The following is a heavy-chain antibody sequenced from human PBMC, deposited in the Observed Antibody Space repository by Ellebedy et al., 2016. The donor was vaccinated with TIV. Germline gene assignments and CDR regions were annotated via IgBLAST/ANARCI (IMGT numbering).Heavy chain of an antibody. CDR1: GFTFSSYW. Sequence: GESLKISCAASGFTFSSYWMSWVRQAPGKGLEWVANIKQDGSEKYYVDSAKGRFTISRDNAKNSLYLQLNSLRAEDTAVDYCARTAAAGTGVYYYYYGMDVWGQGTTVTVSS. CDR2: IKQDGSEK. D-gene: IGHD6-13*01. V-gene: IGHV3-7*03. CDR3: ARTAAAGTGVYYYYYGMDV. J-gene: IGHJ6*02.